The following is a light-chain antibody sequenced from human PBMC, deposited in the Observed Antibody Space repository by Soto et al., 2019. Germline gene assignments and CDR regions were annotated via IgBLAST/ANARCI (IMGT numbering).Light chain of an antibody. CDR3: AAWDDSLNGYV. V-gene: IGLV1-44*01. J-gene: IGLJ1*01. Sequence: QSVLTQPPSASGTPGQRVTISCSGTSSNIGSNAVNWYQQLPGTAPKLLIYRNNKRPSGVPDRFSGSKSGTSASLAISGLQSEDEADCFCAAWDDSLNGYVFGTGTKLTVL. CDR1: SSNIGSNA. CDR2: RNN.